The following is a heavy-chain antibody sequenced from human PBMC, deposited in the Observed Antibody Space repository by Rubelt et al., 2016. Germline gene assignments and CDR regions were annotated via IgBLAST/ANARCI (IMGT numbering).Heavy chain of an antibody. CDR1: GFTVSSNY. V-gene: IGHV3-53*01. Sequence: EVQLVESGGDLVQPGGSLRLSCAASGFTVSSNYMSWVRQAPGKGLEWVSVIYSGGSTYYADSVMGRLTISRDNSKNTLYLQMNSLSAEDTAAYYCAVAELGAYYYGMDVWGPGTTVTVSS. CDR3: AVAELGAYYYGMDV. D-gene: IGHD1-26*01. CDR2: IYSGGST. J-gene: IGHJ6*02.